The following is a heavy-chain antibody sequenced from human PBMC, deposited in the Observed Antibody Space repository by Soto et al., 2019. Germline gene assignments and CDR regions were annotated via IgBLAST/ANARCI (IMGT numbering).Heavy chain of an antibody. CDR3: AKDRWVRQLRSYFDY. Sequence: QVQLVESGGGVVQPGRSLRLSCAASGFTFSSYGMHWVRQAPGKGLEWVAFISYDGINKYYADSVKGRFTISRDNSKNTLYLQMGSLRAEETAVYYCAKDRWVRQLRSYFDYWGQGTLVTVSS. J-gene: IGHJ4*02. D-gene: IGHD4-17*01. CDR1: GFTFSSYG. CDR2: ISYDGINK. V-gene: IGHV3-30*18.